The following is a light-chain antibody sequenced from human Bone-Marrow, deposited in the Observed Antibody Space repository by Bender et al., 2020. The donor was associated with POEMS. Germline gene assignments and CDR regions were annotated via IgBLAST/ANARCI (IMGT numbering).Light chain of an antibody. V-gene: IGLV2-14*01. CDR3: SSYTSTRTLV. CDR1: SSDVGIYDY. J-gene: IGLJ3*02. CDR2: DGK. Sequence: QSALTQPASVSGSPGQSITISCSGSSSDVGIYDYVSWFQQHLGKGPKALIYDGKNRLPGVSDRFSGSESGNTASLTISGLQAEDEADYYCSSYTSTRTLVFGGGTRLTVL.